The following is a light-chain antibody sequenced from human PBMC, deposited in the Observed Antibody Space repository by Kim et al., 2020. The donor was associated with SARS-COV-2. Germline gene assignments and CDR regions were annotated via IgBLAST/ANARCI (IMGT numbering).Light chain of an antibody. CDR3: CSYAGSHTYV. J-gene: IGLJ1*01. CDR1: SSDVGAYKY. Sequence: QSALTQPRSVSGSPGQSVTISCTGASSDVGAYKYVSWYQHHADRAPRLMIYDDTERPSGVPDRFSGSKSGSTASLTISGLRTEDEADYFCCSYAGSHTYVFGTGTKVTVL. CDR2: DDT. V-gene: IGLV2-11*01.